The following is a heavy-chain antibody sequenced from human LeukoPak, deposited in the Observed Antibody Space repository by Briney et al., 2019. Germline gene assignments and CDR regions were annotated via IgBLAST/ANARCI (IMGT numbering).Heavy chain of an antibody. CDR1: GFTFSSYA. CDR2: IASSSNYT. J-gene: IGHJ4*02. Sequence: GGSLRLSCAASGFTFSSYAMSWVRQAPGKGLEWVSSIASSSNYTYYADSVKGRFTISRDNAENSLYLQMNSLRVEDTAVYYCARGGELAATGFDSWGQGTLVSVSS. CDR3: ARGGELAATGFDS. V-gene: IGHV3-21*01. D-gene: IGHD1-1*01.